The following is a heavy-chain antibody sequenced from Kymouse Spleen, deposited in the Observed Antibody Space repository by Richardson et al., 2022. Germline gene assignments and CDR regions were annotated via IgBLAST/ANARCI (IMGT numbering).Heavy chain of an antibody. CDR1: GFTFSSYG. Sequence: QVQLVESGGGVVQPGRSLRLSCAASGFTFSSYGMHWVRQAPGKGLEWVAVISYDGSNKYYADSVKGRFTISRDNSKNTLYLQMNSLRAEDTAVYYCAKDPGYSSSWYYYYYGMDVWGQGTTVTVSS. V-gene: IGHV3-30*18. CDR3: AKDPGYSSSWYYYYYGMDV. D-gene: IGHD6-13*01. CDR2: ISYDGSNK. J-gene: IGHJ6*02.